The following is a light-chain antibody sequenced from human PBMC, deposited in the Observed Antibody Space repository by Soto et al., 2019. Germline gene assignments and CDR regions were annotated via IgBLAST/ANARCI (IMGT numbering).Light chain of an antibody. CDR1: QSISSR. V-gene: IGKV1-5*01. J-gene: IGKJ2*01. Sequence: DIQMTQSPSTLSASVGDRVTITCRASQSISSRLAWYQQKPGKAPKLLIYDASTLESGVPSRFSGSGSGTEFTLTIYSLQHDDFATYYSQQYNPYSYTFGQGTKVDIK. CDR2: DAS. CDR3: QQYNPYSYT.